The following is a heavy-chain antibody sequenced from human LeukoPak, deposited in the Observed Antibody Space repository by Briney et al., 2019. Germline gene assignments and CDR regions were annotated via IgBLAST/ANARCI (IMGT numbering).Heavy chain of an antibody. CDR1: GFTFSRHG. CDR3: AKDDAWLQYND. CDR2: ISPSGDIK. J-gene: IGHJ4*02. V-gene: IGHV3-23*01. D-gene: IGHD5-24*01. Sequence: GGSLRFSCVASGFTFSRHGMNWVRQAPGKGLEWVSGISPSGDIKYYVDSVKGRFTVSRDNSKNTLYLQINSLRDEDTAVYYCAKDDAWLQYNDWGQGTLVTVSS.